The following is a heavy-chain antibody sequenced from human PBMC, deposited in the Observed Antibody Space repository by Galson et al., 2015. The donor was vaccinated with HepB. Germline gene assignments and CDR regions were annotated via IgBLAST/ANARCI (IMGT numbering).Heavy chain of an antibody. CDR1: GYTFTSYA. CDR3: ARDCSFGGVIRCYGMDV. J-gene: IGHJ6*02. V-gene: IGHV1-3*01. CDR2: INAGNGNT. Sequence: SVKVSCKASGYTFTSYAMHWVRQAPGQRLEWMGWINAGNGNTKYSQKFQGRVTITRDTSASTAYMELSSLRSEDTAVYYCARDCSFGGVIRCYGMDVWGQGTTVTVSS. D-gene: IGHD3-16*01.